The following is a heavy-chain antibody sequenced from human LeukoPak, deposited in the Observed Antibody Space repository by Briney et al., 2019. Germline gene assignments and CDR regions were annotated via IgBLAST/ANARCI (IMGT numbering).Heavy chain of an antibody. CDR2: MNPNSGNT. Sequence: ASVKVSCKASGYTFTSYDINWVRQATGQGLEWMGWMNPNSGNTGYAQKFQGRVTMTRNTSISTAYMELSSLRSVDTAVYYCARDYYDSSGYYYNWFDPWGQGTLVTVSS. CDR3: ARDYYDSSGYYYNWFDP. CDR1: GYTFTSYD. V-gene: IGHV1-8*01. J-gene: IGHJ5*02. D-gene: IGHD3-22*01.